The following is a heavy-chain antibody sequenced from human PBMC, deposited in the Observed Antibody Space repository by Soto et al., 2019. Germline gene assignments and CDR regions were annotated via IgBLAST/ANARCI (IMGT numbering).Heavy chain of an antibody. CDR2: IWYDGSNK. CDR1: GFTFSSYG. D-gene: IGHD3-3*01. J-gene: IGHJ6*02. V-gene: IGHV3-33*01. Sequence: QVQLVESGGGVVQPGRSLRLSCAASGFTFSSYGMHWVRQAPGKGLEWVAVIWYDGSNKYYADSVKGRFTISRDNSKNTLYLQMNSLRAEDTAVYYCARDLRFWEWLLPYYYYGMDVWGQGTTVTVSS. CDR3: ARDLRFWEWLLPYYYYGMDV.